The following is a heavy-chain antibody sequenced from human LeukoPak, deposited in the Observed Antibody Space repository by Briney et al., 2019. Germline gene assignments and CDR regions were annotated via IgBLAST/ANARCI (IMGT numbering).Heavy chain of an antibody. CDR1: GGSISSYY. CDR3: ARAIPCTTNGCFTREDTYFYYMDV. V-gene: IGHV4-4*07. J-gene: IGHJ6*03. Sequence: SETLSLTCTVSGGSISSYYWSWIRQPPGKGLEWIGRIYTSGSTNYNPSLKSRVTMSVDTSKNQFSLKLSSVTAADTAVYYCARAIPCTTNGCFTREDTYFYYMDVWGRGTTVIVSS. D-gene: IGHD2-2*02. CDR2: IYTSGST.